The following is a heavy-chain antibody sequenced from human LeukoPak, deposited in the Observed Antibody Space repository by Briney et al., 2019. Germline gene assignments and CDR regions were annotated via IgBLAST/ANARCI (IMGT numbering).Heavy chain of an antibody. CDR2: ISQDESNK. Sequence: GGSLRLSCEASGFIFRNYVMHWVRQAPGKGLEWVAGISQDESNKYYTDSVKGRFIISRDNSKNALSLQMDTLTLADTAVYYCAREADAFDIWGQGTVVTVSS. CDR3: AREADAFDI. CDR1: GFIFRNYV. V-gene: IGHV3-30*03. J-gene: IGHJ3*02.